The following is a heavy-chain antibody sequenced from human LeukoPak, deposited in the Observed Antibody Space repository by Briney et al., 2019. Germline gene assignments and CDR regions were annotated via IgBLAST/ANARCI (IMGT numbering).Heavy chain of an antibody. CDR3: ARDFYINDSGAFDI. CDR1: GYRFTGYY. D-gene: IGHD4-11*01. V-gene: IGHV1-2*02. Sequence: ASVKVSCKASGYRFTGYYMHWVRQAPGQGLEWMGWVNPNSGGTNYAQKFQGRVTMTRDTSTTTAYMELSSLRSDDTAVYYCARDFYINDSGAFDIWGQGTMVTASS. CDR2: VNPNSGGT. J-gene: IGHJ3*02.